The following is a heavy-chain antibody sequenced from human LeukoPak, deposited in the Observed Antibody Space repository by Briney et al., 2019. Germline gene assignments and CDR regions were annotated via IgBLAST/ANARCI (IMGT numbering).Heavy chain of an antibody. J-gene: IGHJ4*02. CDR1: GGSISSYY. V-gene: IGHV4-59*08. CDR3: ARHVFRYDNSGYYDY. Sequence: SETLSLTCTVSGGSISSYYWSWIRQPPGKGLEWIGYIYYSGSTNYNPSLKSRVTISVDTSKNQFSLKLSSVTAADTAVYYCARHVFRYDNSGYYDYWGQGTLVTVSS. CDR2: IYYSGST. D-gene: IGHD3-22*01.